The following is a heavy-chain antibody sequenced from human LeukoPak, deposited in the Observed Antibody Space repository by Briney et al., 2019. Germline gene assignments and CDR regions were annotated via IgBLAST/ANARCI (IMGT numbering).Heavy chain of an antibody. J-gene: IGHJ4*02. V-gene: IGHV4-39*01. CDR3: ARPGRRGYSYGGFGY. CDR1: GGSISSSGYY. Sequence: SETLSLTCTVSGGSISSSGYYWGWIRQPPGKGLEWIGTIYYSGSTYYNPSLKSRVTISVDTSKDQFSLKVNSVTAADTAVYYCARPGRRGYSYGGFGYWGQGTLVTVSS. D-gene: IGHD5-18*01. CDR2: IYYSGST.